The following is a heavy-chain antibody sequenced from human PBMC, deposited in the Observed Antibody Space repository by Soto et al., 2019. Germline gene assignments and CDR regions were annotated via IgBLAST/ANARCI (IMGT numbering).Heavy chain of an antibody. CDR2: IWYDGSNE. CDR1: GFAFSSYG. D-gene: IGHD6-13*01. V-gene: IGHV3-33*01. J-gene: IGHJ4*02. Sequence: QVQLVESGGGVVQPGKSLRLSCEASGFAFSSYGMHWVRQATGKELERVAVIWYDGSNEHYSYSVKGRFTISRDNSNNTLYLQMNSLRPEDTAVYYCARDGTEAGIFLEYWGQGTLVNVSS. CDR3: ARDGTEAGIFLEY.